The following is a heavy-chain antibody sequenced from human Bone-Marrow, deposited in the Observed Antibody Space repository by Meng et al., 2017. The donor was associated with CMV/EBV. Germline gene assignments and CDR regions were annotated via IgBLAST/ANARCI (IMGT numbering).Heavy chain of an antibody. Sequence: SETLSLTCTVSGGSISSSSYYWGWIRQPPGKGLEWIGSIYYSGSTNYNPSLESRVTISGDTSKNHFSLMLSSMTAADTAVYYCARGRSNWNDYPFVYWGQGTLVAVSS. V-gene: IGHV4-39*07. CDR2: IYYSGST. CDR3: ARGRSNWNDYPFVY. J-gene: IGHJ4*02. D-gene: IGHD1-1*01. CDR1: GGSISSSSYY.